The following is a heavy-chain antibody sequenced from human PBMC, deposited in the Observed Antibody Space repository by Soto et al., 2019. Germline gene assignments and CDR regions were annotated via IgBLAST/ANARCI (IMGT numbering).Heavy chain of an antibody. V-gene: IGHV3-66*01. CDR3: ARSTVTTFSYYYYYHMDV. J-gene: IGHJ6*03. D-gene: IGHD4-4*01. CDR1: GFTVSSNY. CDR2: IYSGGST. Sequence: EVQLVESGGGLVQPGGSLRLSCAASGFTVSSNYMSWVRQAPGKGLEWVSVIYSGGSTYYADSVKGRFTISRDNSKNTLYLQMNSLRAEDTAVYYCARSTVTTFSYYYYYHMDVWGKGTTVTVSS.